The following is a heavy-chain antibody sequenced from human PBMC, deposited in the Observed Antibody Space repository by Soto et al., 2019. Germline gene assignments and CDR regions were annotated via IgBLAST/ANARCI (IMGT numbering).Heavy chain of an antibody. CDR1: GYTFTSYG. V-gene: IGHV1-18*01. CDR2: ISAYNGNT. Sequence: QVQLVQSGAEVKKPGASVKVSCKASGYTFTSYGISWVRQAPGQGLEWMGWISAYNGNTNYAQTLQGRVTMTTDTSTSTAYMELRSLRSDDTAVYYCARTVCDSSSWYNQEFDYWGQGTLVTVSS. CDR3: ARTVCDSSSWYNQEFDY. J-gene: IGHJ4*02. D-gene: IGHD6-13*01.